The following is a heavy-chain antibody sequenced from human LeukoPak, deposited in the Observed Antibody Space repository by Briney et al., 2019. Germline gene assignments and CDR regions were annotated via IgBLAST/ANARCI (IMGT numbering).Heavy chain of an antibody. CDR1: GFTFSNHG. Sequence: GGSLRLSCAASGFTFSNHGMTWVRQSPGKGLEWVAIIWSDGSATYYGDSVKGRFTISRDNFKNTLFLEMTSLRADDTAVYYCARGGGPHLTVPPNWFDLWGQGTLVTVSS. J-gene: IGHJ5*02. CDR2: IWSDGSAT. D-gene: IGHD3-9*01. CDR3: ARGGGPHLTVPPNWFDL. V-gene: IGHV3-33*01.